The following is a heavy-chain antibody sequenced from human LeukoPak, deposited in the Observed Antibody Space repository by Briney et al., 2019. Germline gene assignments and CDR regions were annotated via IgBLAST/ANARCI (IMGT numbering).Heavy chain of an antibody. V-gene: IGHV4-34*01. D-gene: IGHD3-10*01. CDR3: ARGTPLGVVRG. Sequence: SETLSLTCAVYGGSFSGYYWSWIRQPPGKGLEWIGEINHSGGTNYNPSLKSRVTISVDTSKNQFSLKLSSVTAADTAVYYCARGTPLGVVRGWGQGTLVTVSS. CDR2: INHSGGT. CDR1: GGSFSGYY. J-gene: IGHJ4*02.